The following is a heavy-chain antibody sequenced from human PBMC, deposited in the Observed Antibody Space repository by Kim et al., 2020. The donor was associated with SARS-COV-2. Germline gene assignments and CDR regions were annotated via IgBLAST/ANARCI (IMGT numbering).Heavy chain of an antibody. V-gene: IGHV3-11*05. CDR2: ISSSSSYT. J-gene: IGHJ6*02. CDR1: GFTFSDYY. CDR3: ARVGYDYVWGSYRDYYYCCCMDV. Sequence: GGSLRLSCAASGFTFSDYYMSWIRQAPGKGLEWVSYISSSSSYTNYADSVKGRFTISRDNAKNSLYLQMNSLRAEDTAVYYCARVGYDYVWGSYRDYYYCCCMDVWGQGPTVTVS. D-gene: IGHD3-16*02.